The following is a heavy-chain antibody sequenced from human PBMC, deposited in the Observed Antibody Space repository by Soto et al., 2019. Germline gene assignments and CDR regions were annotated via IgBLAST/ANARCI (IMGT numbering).Heavy chain of an antibody. J-gene: IGHJ6*02. V-gene: IGHV3-11*05. CDR3: ARVTTPPYYYYYGMDV. CDR2: ISSSSSYT. CDR1: GFTFSDYY. Sequence: QVQLVESGGGLVKPGGSLRLSCAASGFTFSDYYMSWIRQAPGKGLEWVSYISSSSSYTNYADSVKGRFTISRDNAKNSLYLQMNSLRAEDTAVYYCARVTTPPYYYYYGMDVWGQGTTVTVSS. D-gene: IGHD4-17*01.